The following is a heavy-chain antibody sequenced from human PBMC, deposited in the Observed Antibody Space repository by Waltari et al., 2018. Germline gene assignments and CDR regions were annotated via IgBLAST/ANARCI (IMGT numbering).Heavy chain of an antibody. V-gene: IGHV4-34*01. CDR1: GGSFRGYY. CDR3: ARCPYDYVWGSYRKYFDY. D-gene: IGHD3-16*02. Sequence: QVQLHQWGAGLLKPSETLSLTCAVYGGSFRGYYWSWVRQPPGKGLEWIGESNHSGSTNYNPSLKSRVTISVDTSKNQFSLKLSSVTAADTAVYYCARCPYDYVWGSYRKYFDYWGQGTLVTVSS. CDR2: SNHSGST. J-gene: IGHJ4*02.